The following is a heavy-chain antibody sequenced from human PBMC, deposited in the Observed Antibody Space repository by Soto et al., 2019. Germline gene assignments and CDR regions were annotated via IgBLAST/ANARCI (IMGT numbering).Heavy chain of an antibody. D-gene: IGHD3-10*01. J-gene: IGHJ4*02. CDR3: ARGGSRITMVRGVHLFDY. CDR2: IYHSGST. CDR1: GGSISSGGSS. Sequence: SETLSLTCAVSGGSISSGGSSWSWIRQPPGKGLEWIGYIYHSGSTNYNPSLKSRVTISVDTSKNQFSLKLSSVTAADTAVYYCARGGSRITMVRGVHLFDYWGQGTLVTVSS. V-gene: IGHV4-30-2*01.